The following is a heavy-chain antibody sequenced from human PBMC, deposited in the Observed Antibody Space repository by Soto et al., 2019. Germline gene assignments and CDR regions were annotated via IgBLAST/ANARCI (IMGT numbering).Heavy chain of an antibody. Sequence: QVQLVQSGAEVKKPGASVKVSCQASGYSFTSYWMHSVRQAPGQGLGWMGIINPSDGGTTYAQNYQGEVTMTRDTSTRTVYMELSRLRSADTAVYSCARQTTLMVYAYCDSWGQGAQVTVSS. V-gene: IGHV1-46*03. CDR3: ARQTTLMVYAYCDS. D-gene: IGHD2-8*01. CDR1: GYSFTSYW. CDR2: INPSDGGT. J-gene: IGHJ4*02.